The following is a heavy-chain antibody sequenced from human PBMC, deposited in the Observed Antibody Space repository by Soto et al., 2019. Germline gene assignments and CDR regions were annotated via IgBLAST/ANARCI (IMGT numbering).Heavy chain of an antibody. J-gene: IGHJ4*02. CDR1: GFTFSSNW. Sequence: LRLSCAASGFTFSSNWMHWVRRVPGRGLVWVSRINADGSETNYEDSVEGRFTISRDNPKNTLYLQMNSLRAEDAAVYYCARDGEGFWGQGTLVTVSS. V-gene: IGHV3-74*01. D-gene: IGHD2-21*01. CDR3: ARDGEGF. CDR2: INADGSET.